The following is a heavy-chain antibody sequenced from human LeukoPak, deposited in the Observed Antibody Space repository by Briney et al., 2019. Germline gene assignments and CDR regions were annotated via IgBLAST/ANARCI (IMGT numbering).Heavy chain of an antibody. CDR3: AKETLPMITFGVKVYYYGMDV. Sequence: PGGSLRLSCAASGFTFSLYSINWVRQAPGKGLEWVAVISYDGSNKYYADSVKGRFTISRDNSKNTLYLQMNSLRAEDTAVYYCAKETLPMITFGVKVYYYGMDVWGQGTTVTVSS. J-gene: IGHJ6*02. CDR1: GFTFSLYS. V-gene: IGHV3-30*18. CDR2: ISYDGSNK. D-gene: IGHD3-16*01.